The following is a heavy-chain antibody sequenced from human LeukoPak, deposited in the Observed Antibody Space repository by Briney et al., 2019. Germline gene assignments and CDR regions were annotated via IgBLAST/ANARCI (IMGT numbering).Heavy chain of an antibody. CDR1: GGSISSYY. Sequence: SETLSLTCTVSGGSISSYYWSWIRQPPGKGLEWIGYIYYSGSTNYNPSLKSRVTISVDTSKNQFSLKLSSVTAADTAVYYSARDREYGTFDYWGQGTLVTVSS. V-gene: IGHV4-59*01. CDR2: IYYSGST. CDR3: ARDREYGTFDY. D-gene: IGHD3-10*01. J-gene: IGHJ4*02.